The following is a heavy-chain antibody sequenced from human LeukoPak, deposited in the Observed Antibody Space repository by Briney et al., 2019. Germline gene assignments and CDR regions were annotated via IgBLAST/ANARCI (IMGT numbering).Heavy chain of an antibody. D-gene: IGHD2-21*01. CDR3: GRRFCNSCPLDF. Sequence: GGSLRLSCVGSGFNVTTNNMYWVRQAPGKGLECVSTFLAGGLLDYADSVRDRFTISRDTSKHTLYLQMNSLSAEHTAVYYCGRRFCNSCPLDFWGQGKLVTPSS. J-gene: IGHJ4*02. V-gene: IGHV3-66*04. CDR1: GFNVTTNN. CDR2: FLAGGLL.